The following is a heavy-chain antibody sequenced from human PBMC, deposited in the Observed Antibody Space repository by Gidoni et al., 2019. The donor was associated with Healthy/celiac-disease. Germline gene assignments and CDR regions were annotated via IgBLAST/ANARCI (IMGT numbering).Heavy chain of an antibody. CDR2: ISGSGGSST. V-gene: IGHV3-23*01. Sequence: EVQLLESGGGLVQPGGSLRLSCAASGFTFSSYAMNWVRQAPGKGLEWVSAISGSGGSSTYYADSVKGRFTISRDNSKNTLYLQMNSLRAEDTAVYYCAKDNDYSNPDVFDIWGQGTMVTVSS. D-gene: IGHD4-4*01. CDR3: AKDNDYSNPDVFDI. J-gene: IGHJ3*02. CDR1: GFTFSSYA.